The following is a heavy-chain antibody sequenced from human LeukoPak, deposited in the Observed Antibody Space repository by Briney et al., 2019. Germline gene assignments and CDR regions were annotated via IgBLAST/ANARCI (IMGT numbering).Heavy chain of an antibody. CDR2: INHSGST. V-gene: IGHV4-39*07. Sequence: SETLSLTCTVSGGSISSSSYYWGRIRQPPGKGLEWIGEINHSGSTNYNPSLKSRVTISVDTSKNQFSLKLSSVTAADTAVYYCARGKRVPVLSWFDPWGQGTLVTVSS. D-gene: IGHD2-8*01. J-gene: IGHJ5*02. CDR3: ARGKRVPVLSWFDP. CDR1: GGSISSSSYY.